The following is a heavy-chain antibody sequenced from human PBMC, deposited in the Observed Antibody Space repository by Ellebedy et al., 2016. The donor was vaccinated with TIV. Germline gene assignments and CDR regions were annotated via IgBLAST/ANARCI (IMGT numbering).Heavy chain of an antibody. J-gene: IGHJ4*02. D-gene: IGHD4-23*01. CDR1: GGTFSSYG. V-gene: IGHV1-69*10. CDR2: IIPILGKA. CDR3: ARVGNYYGGNPSYYFDY. Sequence: AASVKVSCKASGGTFSSYGISWVRQAPGQGLEWMGGIIPILGKANYAQKFQGRVPITADESTYTAYMGLSSLRSEETAVYYCARVGNYYGGNPSYYFDYWGQGTLVTVSS.